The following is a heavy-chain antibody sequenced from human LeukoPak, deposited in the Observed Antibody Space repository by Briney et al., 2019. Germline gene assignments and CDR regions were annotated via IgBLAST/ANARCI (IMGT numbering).Heavy chain of an antibody. J-gene: IGHJ5*02. Sequence: ASVKVSCKASGYTFTSYYMHWVRQAPGQGLEWMGIINPSGGSTNYAQKFQGRVTITADESTSTAYMELSSLRSEDTAVYYCARVDSGYDSWFDPWGQGTLVTVSS. CDR2: INPSGGST. V-gene: IGHV1-46*01. CDR1: GYTFTSYY. D-gene: IGHD5-12*01. CDR3: ARVDSGYDSWFDP.